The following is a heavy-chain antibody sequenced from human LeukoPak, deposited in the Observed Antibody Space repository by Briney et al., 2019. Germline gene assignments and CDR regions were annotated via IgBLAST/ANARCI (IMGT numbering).Heavy chain of an antibody. V-gene: IGHV1-69*02. CDR1: GYTFTGYY. D-gene: IGHD3-10*01. Sequence: ASVKVSCKASGYTFTGYYMHWVRQAPGQGLEWMGRIIPILGIANYAQKFQGRVTITADKSTSTAYMELSSLRSEDTAVYYCASSITTVRELYYMDVWGKGTTVTVSS. J-gene: IGHJ6*03. CDR3: ASSITTVRELYYMDV. CDR2: IIPILGIA.